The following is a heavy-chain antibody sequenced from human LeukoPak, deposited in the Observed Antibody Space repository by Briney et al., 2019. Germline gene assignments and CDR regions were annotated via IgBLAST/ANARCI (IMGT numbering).Heavy chain of an antibody. CDR2: ISAYNGNT. Sequence: ASVKVSCKASGYTFTSYGISWVRQAPGQGLEWMGWISAYNGNTNYAQKLQGRVTMTTDTSTSTAYMELRSLRSDDTAVYYCARNDIAAPPFVLGYWGQGTLVTVSS. CDR1: GYTFTSYG. CDR3: ARNDIAAPPFVLGY. D-gene: IGHD6-25*01. J-gene: IGHJ4*02. V-gene: IGHV1-18*04.